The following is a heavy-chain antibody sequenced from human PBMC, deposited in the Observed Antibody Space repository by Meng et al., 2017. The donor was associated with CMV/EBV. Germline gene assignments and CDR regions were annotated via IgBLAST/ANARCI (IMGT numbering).Heavy chain of an antibody. J-gene: IGHJ4*02. Sequence: GGSLRLSCAASGFTFSSYWMHWVRQAPGKGLVWVSRINSDGSSTSYADSVKGRFTISRDNAKNTLYLQMNSLRAEDTAVYYCARGGYYYDSSGYLKGWVQGTLVTVSS. CDR1: GFTFSSYW. V-gene: IGHV3-74*01. CDR3: ARGGYYYDSSGYLKG. CDR2: INSDGSST. D-gene: IGHD3-22*01.